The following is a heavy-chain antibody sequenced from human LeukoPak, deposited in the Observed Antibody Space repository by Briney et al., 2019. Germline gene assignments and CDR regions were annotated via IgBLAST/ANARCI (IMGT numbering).Heavy chain of an antibody. CDR2: INPSGGST. CDR3: AREIDIVATNLRAFDY. CDR1: GYTFTSYY. D-gene: IGHD5-12*01. V-gene: IGHV1-46*01. J-gene: IGHJ4*02. Sequence: ASVKVSCKASGYTFTSYYMHWVRQAPGQGLEWMGIINPSGGSTSYAQKFQGRVTMTRDTSTSTVYMELSSLRSDDTAVYYCAREIDIVATNLRAFDYWGQGTLVTVSS.